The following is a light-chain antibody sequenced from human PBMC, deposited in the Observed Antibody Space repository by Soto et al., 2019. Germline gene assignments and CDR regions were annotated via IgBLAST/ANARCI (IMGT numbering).Light chain of an antibody. V-gene: IGKV3-11*01. J-gene: IGKJ3*01. CDR2: NTS. CDR1: QSVSSY. Sequence: EIVLTQSPATLSLSPGERATLSCRASQSVSSYLAWYQQKPGQAPRLLIYNTSNRATGIPARFSGSGSGTDFTLTISRLEPEDFAVYYCQQRSNWPHTFGPGTKVDIK. CDR3: QQRSNWPHT.